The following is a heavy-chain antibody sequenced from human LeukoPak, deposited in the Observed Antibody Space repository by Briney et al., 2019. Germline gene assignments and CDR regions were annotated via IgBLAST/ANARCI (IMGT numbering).Heavy chain of an antibody. J-gene: IGHJ3*02. CDR3: ARDYGGNRRAFDI. V-gene: IGHV3-74*01. Sequence: QPGGSLRLSCAASGFTFSTYWMHWVRQAPGKGLVWVSRIHNDGSSISYADSVNGRFTISRDDAKNTLYLQMNSLRAEDTAVYYCARDYGGNRRAFDIWGQGTMVTVSS. CDR2: IHNDGSSI. D-gene: IGHD4-23*01. CDR1: GFTFSTYW.